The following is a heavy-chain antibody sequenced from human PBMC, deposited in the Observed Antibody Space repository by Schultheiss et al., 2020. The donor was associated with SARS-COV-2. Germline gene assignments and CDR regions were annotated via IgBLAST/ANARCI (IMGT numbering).Heavy chain of an antibody. D-gene: IGHD5-12*01. CDR3: ARAAATTLYYYYMDV. J-gene: IGHJ6*03. CDR1: GGSISSYF. Sequence: SETLSLTCTVSGGSISSYFWSWIRQPPGKGLEWIGSIYYSGSTNYNPSLKSRVTISVDTSKNQFSLKLSSVTAADTAVYYCARAAATTLYYYYMDVWGKGTPSTGSS. V-gene: IGHV4-59*01. CDR2: IYYSGST.